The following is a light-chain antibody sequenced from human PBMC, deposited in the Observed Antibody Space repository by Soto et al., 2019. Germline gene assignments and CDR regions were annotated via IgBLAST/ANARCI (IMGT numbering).Light chain of an antibody. CDR1: QSISFW. CDR2: KAS. J-gene: IGKJ4*01. V-gene: IGKV1-5*03. Sequence: DIQMTQSPSTLSASVGDRVTITCRASQSISFWLAWYQQKPGKAPNLLIYKASTLNSGVPSKFSGSGSGTEFTLTISSLQPDDFATYYYQHYASYPLTFGGGTKVEIK. CDR3: QHYASYPLT.